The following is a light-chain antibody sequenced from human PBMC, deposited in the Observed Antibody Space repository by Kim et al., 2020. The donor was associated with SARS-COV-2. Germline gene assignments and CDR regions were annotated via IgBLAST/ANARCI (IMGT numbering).Light chain of an antibody. CDR1: SSNIGRNT. V-gene: IGLV1-44*01. J-gene: IGLJ1*01. Sequence: QSVLTQPPSASGTPGQRVTISCSGSSSNIGRNTVNWYQQLPGTAPKLLIYNNNQRPSGVPDRFSDSKSGTSASLAISGLQSDDEADYYCAAWDDSLSGYVFGTVTKVTVL. CDR3: AAWDDSLSGYV. CDR2: NNN.